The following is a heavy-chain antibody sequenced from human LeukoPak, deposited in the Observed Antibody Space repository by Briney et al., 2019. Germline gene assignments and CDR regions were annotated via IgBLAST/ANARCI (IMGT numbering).Heavy chain of an antibody. CDR1: GYTFTSYD. D-gene: IGHD3-22*01. V-gene: IGHV1-2*02. CDR2: INPNSGGT. J-gene: IGHJ1*01. CDR3: ARGSYDSSDFEYFHH. Sequence: GASVKVSCKASGYTFTSYDINWVRQATGQGLEWMGWINPNSGGTNYAQKFQGRVTMTRDTSIGTAYMELNRLRSDDTAVYYCARGSYDSSDFEYFHHWGQGTLVTVSS.